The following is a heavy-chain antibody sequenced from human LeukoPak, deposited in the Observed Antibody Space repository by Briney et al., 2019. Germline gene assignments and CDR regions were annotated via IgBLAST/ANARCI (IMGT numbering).Heavy chain of an antibody. J-gene: IGHJ1*01. V-gene: IGHV4-30-4*01. CDR2: IYYSGST. CDR1: GGSISSGDYY. Sequence: PSETLSLTCTVSGGSISSGDYYWSWIRQPPGKGLEWIGYIYYSGSTYYNPSLKSRVTISVDTSKNQFSRKLSSVTAADTAVYYCASEGRITMVRGVIMGVQHWGQGTLVTVSS. CDR3: ASEGRITMVRGVIMGVQH. D-gene: IGHD3-10*01.